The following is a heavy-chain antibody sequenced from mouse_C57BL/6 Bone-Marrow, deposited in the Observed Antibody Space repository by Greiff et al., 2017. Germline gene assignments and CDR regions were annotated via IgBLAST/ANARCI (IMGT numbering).Heavy chain of an antibody. J-gene: IGHJ3*01. V-gene: IGHV1-15*01. CDR2: IDPETGGT. CDR3: TRGITTVVGDPWFAY. Sequence: QVQLQQSGAELVRPGASVTLSCKASGYTFTDYEMHWVKQTPVHGLEWIGAIDPETGGTAYNQKFKGKAILTADKSSSTAYMELRSLTSEDSAVYYCTRGITTVVGDPWFAYWGQGTLVTVSA. D-gene: IGHD1-1*01. CDR1: GYTFTDYE.